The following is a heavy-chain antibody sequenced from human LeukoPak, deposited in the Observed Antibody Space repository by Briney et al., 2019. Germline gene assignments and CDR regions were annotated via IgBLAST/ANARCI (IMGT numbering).Heavy chain of an antibody. J-gene: IGHJ5*02. CDR3: ARHTSYYDSTGYYYGGDWFDP. D-gene: IGHD3-22*01. CDR2: IHYSGST. CDR1: GGSISPYY. V-gene: IGHV4-59*08. Sequence: SETLSLTCTVSGGSISPYYWSWIRQPPGKGLEWIGYIHYSGSTKYNPSLKSRVAISVDASKNQFSLKLSSVTAADTAVYYCARHTSYYDSTGYYYGGDWFDPWGQGTLVTVSS.